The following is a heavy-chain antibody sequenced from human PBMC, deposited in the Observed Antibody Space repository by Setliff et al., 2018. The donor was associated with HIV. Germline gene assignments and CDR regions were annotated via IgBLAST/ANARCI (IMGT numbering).Heavy chain of an antibody. D-gene: IGHD3-10*01. Sequence: GGSLRLSCAASGFSFSTYAMHWVRQAPGKGLEWVSVISSDGSSESYADSVKGRFTISRDNSKNTLYLQMNSLGPEDTTVYYCARARTGVTMVRGAMSFWGQGTLVTVSS. V-gene: IGHV3-30*04. J-gene: IGHJ4*02. CDR3: ARARTGVTMVRGAMSF. CDR2: ISSDGSSE. CDR1: GFSFSTYA.